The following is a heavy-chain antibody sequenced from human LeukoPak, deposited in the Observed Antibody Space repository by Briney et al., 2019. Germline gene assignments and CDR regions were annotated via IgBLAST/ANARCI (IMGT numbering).Heavy chain of an antibody. V-gene: IGHV1-18*01. J-gene: IGHJ5*02. CDR1: GYTFTSSG. D-gene: IGHD6-13*01. Sequence: ASVKVSCKASGYTFTSSGISWVRQAPGQGLEWMGWISAYNGNTNYARKLQGRVTMTTDTSTSTAYMELRSLRSDDTAVYYCARGGVAAGISSWFDPWGQGTLVTVSS. CDR3: ARGGVAAGISSWFDP. CDR2: ISAYNGNT.